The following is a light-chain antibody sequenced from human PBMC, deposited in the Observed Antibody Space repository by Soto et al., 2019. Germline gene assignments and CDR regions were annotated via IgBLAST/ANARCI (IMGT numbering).Light chain of an antibody. V-gene: IGKV3-20*01. Sequence: IVLTQSPGTLSLSPGERATLSCRASQSIISTYFAWYQQKPGQAPRLLFYGASSKATDIPDRFSGSGSGTDFTLTISRLEPEDFAVYYCQQYGSSPPWTFGQGTKVEIK. J-gene: IGKJ1*01. CDR3: QQYGSSPPWT. CDR2: GAS. CDR1: QSIISTY.